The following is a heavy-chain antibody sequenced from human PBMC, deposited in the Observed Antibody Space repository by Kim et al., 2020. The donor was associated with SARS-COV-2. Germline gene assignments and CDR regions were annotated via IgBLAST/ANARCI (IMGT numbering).Heavy chain of an antibody. CDR3: AKVGAALGFDY. CDR1: GFTFSSYA. CDR2: ISGSGGST. V-gene: IGHV3-23*01. D-gene: IGHD3-16*01. J-gene: IGHJ4*02. Sequence: LSLTCAASGFTFSSYAMNWVRQAPGKGLEWVSAISGSGGSTYYADSVKGRFTISRDNSKNTLYLQMNSLRAEDTAVYYCAKVGAALGFDYWGQGTLVTVSS.